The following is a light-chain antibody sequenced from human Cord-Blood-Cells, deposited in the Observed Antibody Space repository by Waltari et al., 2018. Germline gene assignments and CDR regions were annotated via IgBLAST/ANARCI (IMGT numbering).Light chain of an antibody. CDR1: SGSIASHY. J-gene: IGLJ2*01. CDR3: QSYDSSNHVV. V-gene: IGLV6-57*01. CDR2: EDN. Sequence: NFMLTQPHSVSESPGKTVTISCTRSSGSIASHYVPWYQQRPGSSPTTVIYEDNQRPSGVPDRFSGSIDSSSNSASLTISGLKTEDEADYYCQSYDSSNHVVFGGGTKLTVL.